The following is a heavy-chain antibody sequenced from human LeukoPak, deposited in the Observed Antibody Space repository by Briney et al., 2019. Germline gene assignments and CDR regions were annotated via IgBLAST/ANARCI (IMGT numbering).Heavy chain of an antibody. CDR1: GGSISSSSYY. D-gene: IGHD1-26*01. J-gene: IGHJ4*02. V-gene: IGHV4-39*07. Sequence: SETLSLTCTVSGGSISSSSYYWGWIRQPPGEGLEWIGSIYYSGSTYYNPSLKSRVTISVDTSKNQFSLKLSSVTAADTAVYYCASLMWELLGSVDYWGQGTLVTVPS. CDR3: ASLMWELLGSVDY. CDR2: IYYSGST.